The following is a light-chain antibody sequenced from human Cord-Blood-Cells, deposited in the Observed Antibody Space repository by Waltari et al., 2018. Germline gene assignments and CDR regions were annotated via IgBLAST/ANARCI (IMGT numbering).Light chain of an antibody. J-gene: IGLJ1*01. CDR3: CSYAGSNYV. CDR2: EGS. CDR1: SSDVGSYNL. V-gene: IGLV2-23*01. Sequence: QSALTQPASVSGSPGQSIPLSCTGTSSDVGSYNLVSWYQQHPGKAPKLMIYEGSKRPSGVSNRFSGSKSGNTASLTISGLQAEDEADYYCCSYAGSNYVFGTGTKVTVL.